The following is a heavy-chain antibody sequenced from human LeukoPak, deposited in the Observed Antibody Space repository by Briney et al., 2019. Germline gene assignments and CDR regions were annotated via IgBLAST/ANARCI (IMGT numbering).Heavy chain of an antibody. V-gene: IGHV4-34*01. J-gene: IGHJ4*02. D-gene: IGHD3-10*01. CDR1: GGSFSNYY. CDR3: HLVRGGGYFDY. CDR2: INHSGST. Sequence: PAETLSLTCGVYGGSFSNYYWSCIRQFPGKGLEWIGEINHSGSTNYNPSLKSRVTMSVDTSKNQFSLKLSSVTAADTAVYYCHLVRGGGYFDYWGQGTLVTVSS.